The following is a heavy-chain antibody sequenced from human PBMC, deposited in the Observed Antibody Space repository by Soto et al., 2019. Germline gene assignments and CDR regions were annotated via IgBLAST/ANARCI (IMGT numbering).Heavy chain of an antibody. CDR1: GGSINNFY. Sequence: NPSETLSLTCTVSGGSINNFYWTWIRQSPGKGLEWIGYIYYNGNVKYNPSLKSRVSISVDASKNQFSLRLDSVTAADTAVYYCARHFFAKESPYRHFDSWSQGTLVTVSS. V-gene: IGHV4-59*08. D-gene: IGHD3-10*01. CDR3: ARHFFAKESPYRHFDS. CDR2: IYYNGNV. J-gene: IGHJ4*02.